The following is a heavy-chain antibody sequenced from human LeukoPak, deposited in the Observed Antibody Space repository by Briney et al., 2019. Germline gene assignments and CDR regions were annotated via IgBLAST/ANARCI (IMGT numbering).Heavy chain of an antibody. V-gene: IGHV1-18*01. J-gene: IGHJ3*02. D-gene: IGHD3-3*01. CDR2: ISAYNGNT. Sequence: ASVKVSCKASGYTFTSYGISWVRQAPGQGLEWMGWISAYNGNTNYAQKLQGRVTMTTDTSTSTAYMELRSLRSDDTAVYYFAREVTIFGVVTSAGDAFDIWGQGTMVTVSS. CDR3: AREVTIFGVVTSAGDAFDI. CDR1: GYTFTSYG.